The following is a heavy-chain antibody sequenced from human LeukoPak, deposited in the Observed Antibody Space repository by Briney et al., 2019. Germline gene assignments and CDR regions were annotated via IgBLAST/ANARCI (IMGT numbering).Heavy chain of an antibody. CDR2: IYSGGST. Sequence: GGSLRLSCAVSGVSFSGYAMHWVRQAPGKGLEWVSVIYSGGSTYYADSVKGRFTISRDNSKNTLYLQMNSLRAEDTAVYYCARGDSSGWYLDAFDIWGQGTMVTVSS. D-gene: IGHD6-19*01. V-gene: IGHV3-53*01. CDR1: GVSFSGYA. CDR3: ARGDSSGWYLDAFDI. J-gene: IGHJ3*02.